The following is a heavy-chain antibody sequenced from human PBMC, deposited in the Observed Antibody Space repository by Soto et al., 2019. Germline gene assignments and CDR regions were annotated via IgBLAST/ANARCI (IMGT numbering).Heavy chain of an antibody. Sequence: RECLRISCPCSGDTFSDFWIGWVRQLPGQGLEWMGIIYPGDHETRYSPSFLGKVTISAETSINTAYLQWSSLEASDSAFYFCARSPRSSPYFDFWGQGALVTVSS. V-gene: IGHV5-51*01. CDR1: GDTFSDFW. D-gene: IGHD6-13*01. CDR2: IYPGDHET. CDR3: ARSPRSSPYFDF. J-gene: IGHJ4*02.